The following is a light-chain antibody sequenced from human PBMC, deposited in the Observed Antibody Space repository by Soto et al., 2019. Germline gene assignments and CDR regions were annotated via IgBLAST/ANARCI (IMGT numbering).Light chain of an antibody. Sequence: QPALTQPTAVSGSPGQSIALSCTGTSSDVGGYNYVSWYQQHPGKAPKLIIYDVTNRPSGVSNRFSGSKSGNTASLTISGLQAEDEADYYCSSYTSSSTYVFGTGTKVTVL. CDR1: SSDVGGYNY. V-gene: IGLV2-14*01. J-gene: IGLJ1*01. CDR2: DVT. CDR3: SSYTSSSTYV.